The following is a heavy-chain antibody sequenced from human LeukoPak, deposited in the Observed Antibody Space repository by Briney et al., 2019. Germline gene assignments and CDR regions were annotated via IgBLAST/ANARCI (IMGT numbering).Heavy chain of an antibody. CDR1: EFTFKNYG. D-gene: IGHD3-10*01. Sequence: GRSLRLSCAASEFTFKNYGMHWVRQAPGKGLEWVALIWHDGSKTYYADSVKGRFTISRDDPQNTLYLQMNSLRAEDTAVYFCAKDLSYGSNWFDPWGQGTLVTVSS. CDR3: AKDLSYGSNWFDP. V-gene: IGHV3-33*06. CDR2: IWHDGSKT. J-gene: IGHJ5*02.